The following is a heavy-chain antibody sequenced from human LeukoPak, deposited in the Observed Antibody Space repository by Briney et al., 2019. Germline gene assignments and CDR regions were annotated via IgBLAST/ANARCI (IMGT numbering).Heavy chain of an antibody. CDR1: GFTFSSYW. CDR2: INSDGSST. Sequence: GGSLRLSCAASGFTFSSYWMHWVRQAPGKGLVWVSRINSDGSSTSYADSVKGRFTISRDNAKNTLYLQMNSLRAEDTAVYYCARDPRLYSSSPGWPLLRDVWGQGTTVTVSS. J-gene: IGHJ6*02. V-gene: IGHV3-74*01. CDR3: ARDPRLYSSSPGWPLLRDV. D-gene: IGHD6-13*01.